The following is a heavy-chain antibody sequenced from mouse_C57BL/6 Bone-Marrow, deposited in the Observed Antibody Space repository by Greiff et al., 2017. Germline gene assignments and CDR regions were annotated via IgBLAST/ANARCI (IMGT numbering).Heavy chain of an antibody. D-gene: IGHD1-1*01. Sequence: QVQLKESGAELVKPGASVKLSCKASGYTFTSYWMHWVKQRPGQGLEWIGMIHPNSGSTNYNEKFKSKATLTVDKSSSTAYMQLSSLTSEDAAVYYWPHYYGSSLWAMDYWGQGTSVTVSS. CDR2: IHPNSGST. CDR1: GYTFTSYW. J-gene: IGHJ4*01. CDR3: PHYYGSSLWAMDY. V-gene: IGHV1-64*01.